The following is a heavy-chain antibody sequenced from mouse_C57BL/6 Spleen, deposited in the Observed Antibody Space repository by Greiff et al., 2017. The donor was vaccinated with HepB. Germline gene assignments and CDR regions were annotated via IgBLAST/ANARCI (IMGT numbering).Heavy chain of an antibody. V-gene: IGHV1-4*01. CDR1: GYTFTSYT. CDR2: INPSSGYT. CDR3: AIIYDGYYDAMDY. J-gene: IGHJ4*01. D-gene: IGHD2-3*01. Sequence: QVQLKESGAELARPGASVKMSCKASGYTFTSYTMHWVKQRPGQGLEWIGYINPSSGYTKYNQKFKDKATLTADKSSSTAYMQLSSLTSEDSAVYYCAIIYDGYYDAMDYWGQRTSVTVSS.